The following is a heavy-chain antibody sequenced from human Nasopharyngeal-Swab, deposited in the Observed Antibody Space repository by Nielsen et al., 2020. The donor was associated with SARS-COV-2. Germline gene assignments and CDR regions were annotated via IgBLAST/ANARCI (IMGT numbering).Heavy chain of an antibody. V-gene: IGHV3-11*01. CDR1: GFTFDNYY. J-gene: IGHJ3*02. D-gene: IGHD1-26*01. Sequence: GGSLRLSCEASGFTFDNYYMSWVRQAPGKGLEWVSYMSSTGVTKYYADSVKGRFTISRDNAKNSLFLQLDSLTAGDTAVYHCARGSIVGATTPAFDIWGQGTMVTVSS. CDR2: MSSTGVTK. CDR3: ARGSIVGATTPAFDI.